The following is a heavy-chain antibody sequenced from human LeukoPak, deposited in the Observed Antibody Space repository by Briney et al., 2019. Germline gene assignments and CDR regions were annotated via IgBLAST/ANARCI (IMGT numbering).Heavy chain of an antibody. CDR1: GFTFSSYE. V-gene: IGHV3-48*03. D-gene: IGHD6-19*01. CDR2: ISSSGSTI. CDR3: ARDHRGSGWKGATGQRFDY. J-gene: IGHJ4*02. Sequence: GGSLRLSCAASGFTFSSYEMSWVRQAPGKGLEWVSYISSSGSTIYYADSVQGRFTISRDNAKNSLYLQMNSLRAEDTAVYYCARDHRGSGWKGATGQRFDYWGQGTLVTVSS.